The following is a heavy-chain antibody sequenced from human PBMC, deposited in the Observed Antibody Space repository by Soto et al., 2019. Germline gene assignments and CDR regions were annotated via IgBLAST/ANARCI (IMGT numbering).Heavy chain of an antibody. J-gene: IGHJ5*02. Sequence: PSETLSLTCTVSGGSISSGGYYWSWIRQHPGKGLEWIGYIYYSGSTYYNPTLKSRVTISVDTSKNQFSLKLSSVTAADTAVYYCARESGYCSGGSCYYNWFDPWGQGTLVTVSS. CDR2: IYYSGST. CDR3: ARESGYCSGGSCYYNWFDP. V-gene: IGHV4-31*03. CDR1: GGSISSGGYY. D-gene: IGHD2-15*01.